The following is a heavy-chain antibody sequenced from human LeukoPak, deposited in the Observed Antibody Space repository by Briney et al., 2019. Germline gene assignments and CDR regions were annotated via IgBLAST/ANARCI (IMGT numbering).Heavy chain of an antibody. D-gene: IGHD3-10*01. CDR3: AHSEDYYGSVDAFDI. CDR1: GFSLNTSGVG. J-gene: IGHJ3*02. CDR2: IYWDDDK. V-gene: IGHV2-5*02. Sequence: SGPTLVKPTQTLTLTCTFSGFSLNTSGVGVGWIRQPPGKALEWLALIYWDDDKRYSPSLESRLTITKDTFKNQVVLTMTNMDPVDTTTYYCAHSEDYYGSVDAFDIWGQGTMVTVSS.